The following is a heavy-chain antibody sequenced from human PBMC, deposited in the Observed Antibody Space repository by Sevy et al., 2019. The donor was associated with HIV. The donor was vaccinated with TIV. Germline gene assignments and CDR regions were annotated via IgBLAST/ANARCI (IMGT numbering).Heavy chain of an antibody. J-gene: IGHJ6*02. CDR1: GFSFSYYG. D-gene: IGHD3-22*01. CDR2: IDSGGST. V-gene: IGHV3-66*01. Sequence: GGSLRLSCIGSGFSFSYYGIHWVRQAPGKGLEWVSVIDSGGSTYYGDSVKGRFTISRDNSRNTLYLQMNSLRAEDTAVYYCARDRYYDASGYYYYYYGMDVWGQGTTVTVSS. CDR3: ARDRYYDASGYYYYYYGMDV.